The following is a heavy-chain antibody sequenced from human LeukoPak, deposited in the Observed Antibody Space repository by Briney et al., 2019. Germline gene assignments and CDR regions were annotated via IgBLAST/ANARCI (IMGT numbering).Heavy chain of an antibody. D-gene: IGHD6-13*01. Sequence: ASVKVSCKVSGYTFIELSMHWVRQVPGKGLEWMGGFDPEDGETIYAQKFQGRVTMTEDTSTDTAYMELSSLRSEDTAVYYCATVNPGSSWSMGYYFDYWGQGTLVTVSS. CDR3: ATVNPGSSWSMGYYFDY. CDR1: GYTFIELS. J-gene: IGHJ4*02. V-gene: IGHV1-24*01. CDR2: FDPEDGET.